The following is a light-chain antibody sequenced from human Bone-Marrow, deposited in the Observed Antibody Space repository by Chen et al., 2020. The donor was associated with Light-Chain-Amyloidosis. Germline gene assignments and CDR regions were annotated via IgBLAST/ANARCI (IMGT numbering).Light chain of an antibody. CDR2: DVS. CDR3: SSYSSSSARV. J-gene: IGLJ3*02. V-gene: IGLV2-14*01. Sequence: QSALTQPASVSGSPGQAITISCTGTSSDVGGYNYVSWYQQYPDKAPKLMIYDVSNRPSGVSSRFSGSKSGNTASLPISGLQAEDEADYYCSSYSSSSARVFGGGTKLTVL. CDR1: SSDVGGYNY.